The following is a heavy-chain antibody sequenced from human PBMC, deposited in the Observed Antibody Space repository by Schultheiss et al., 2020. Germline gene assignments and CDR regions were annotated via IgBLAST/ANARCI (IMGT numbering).Heavy chain of an antibody. J-gene: IGHJ4*02. CDR2: ISWNSGSI. CDR3: ARDRSVAATLDY. CDR1: GFTFSSYW. Sequence: GESLKISCAASGFTFSSYWMSWVRQAPGKGLEWVSGISWNSGSIGYADSVKGRFTISRDNAKNSLYLQMNSLRDEDTAVYYCARDRSVAATLDYWGQGTLVTVSS. V-gene: IGHV3-48*02. D-gene: IGHD2-15*01.